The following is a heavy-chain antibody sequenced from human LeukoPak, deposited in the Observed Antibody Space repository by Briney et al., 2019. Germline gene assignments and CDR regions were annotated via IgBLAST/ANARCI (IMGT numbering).Heavy chain of an antibody. V-gene: IGHV1-18*01. CDR3: ARLGHTMNYYDSSGYYPLDY. D-gene: IGHD3-22*01. J-gene: IGHJ4*02. Sequence: ASVKVSCKASGYTFTSYGISWARQAPGQGLEWMGWISAYNGNTNYAQKLQGRVTMTTDTSTSTAYMELRSLRSDDTAVYYCARLGHTMNYYDSSGYYPLDYWGQGTLVTVSS. CDR2: ISAYNGNT. CDR1: GYTFTSYG.